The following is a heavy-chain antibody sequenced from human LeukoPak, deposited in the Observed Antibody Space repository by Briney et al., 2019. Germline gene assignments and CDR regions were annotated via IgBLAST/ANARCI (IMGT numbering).Heavy chain of an antibody. Sequence: SETLSLTCTVSGGSISSGGYYWSWIRQPPGKGLEWIGYIYHSGSTYYNPSLKSRVTISVDRSKNQFSLKLSSVTAADTAVYHCARGSNAWFRYFDWGQGTLVTVSS. V-gene: IGHV4-30-2*01. CDR2: IYHSGST. CDR3: ARGSNAWFRYFD. J-gene: IGHJ4*02. D-gene: IGHD3-9*01. CDR1: GGSISSGGYY.